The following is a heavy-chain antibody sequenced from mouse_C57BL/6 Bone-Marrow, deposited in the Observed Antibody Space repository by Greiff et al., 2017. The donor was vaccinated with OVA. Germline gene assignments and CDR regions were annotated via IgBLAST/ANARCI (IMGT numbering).Heavy chain of an antibody. D-gene: IGHD2-4*01. Sequence: EVQVVESGPSLVRPSQTLSLTCTVTGFSINSDCYWIWIRQFPGNKLEYIGYTFYSGITYYNPSLESRTYITRDTSKNQFSLKLSSVTTEDTATYYCARAHDYPHYYAMDYWGQGTSVTVSS. CDR3: ARAHDYPHYYAMDY. CDR1: GFSINSDCY. V-gene: IGHV3-3*01. CDR2: TFYSGIT. J-gene: IGHJ4*01.